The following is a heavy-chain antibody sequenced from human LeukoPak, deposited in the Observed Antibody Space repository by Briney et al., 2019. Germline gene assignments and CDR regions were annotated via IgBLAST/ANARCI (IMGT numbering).Heavy chain of an antibody. CDR2: IYSGGDT. V-gene: IGHV3-53*01. CDR3: ARASGYTGYDPFDY. CDR1: GFTVSSNY. Sequence: GGSLRLSCAASGFTVSSNYMSWVRQAPGKGLEWVSVIYSGGDTYYADSVKGRFTISRDNSKNTLYLQMNTLRAEDTAVYYCARASGYTGYDPFDYWGQGTLVTVSS. J-gene: IGHJ4*02. D-gene: IGHD5-12*01.